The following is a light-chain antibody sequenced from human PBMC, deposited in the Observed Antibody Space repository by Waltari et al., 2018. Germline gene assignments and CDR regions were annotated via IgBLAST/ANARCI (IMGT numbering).Light chain of an antibody. V-gene: IGKV3-15*01. CDR1: QSVSNH. CDR2: GAS. CDR3: QQYNSWPFT. J-gene: IGKJ3*01. Sequence: EKVMTQSPATLSGSPGERATLSCRASQSVSNHLAWYQQRPGQAPRLLIYGASSRAAGVPARFSGSGSGTEFTLSIDSLQSEDFALYFCQQYNSWPFTFGPGTQVDIK.